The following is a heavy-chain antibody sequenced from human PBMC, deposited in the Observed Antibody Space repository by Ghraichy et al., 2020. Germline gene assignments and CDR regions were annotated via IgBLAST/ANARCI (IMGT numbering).Heavy chain of an antibody. J-gene: IGHJ4*02. Sequence: ASVKVSCKVSGYTLTELSMHWVRQAPGKGLEWMGGFDPEDGETIYAQKFQGRVTMTEDTSTDTAYMELSSLRSEDTAVYYCATDSSYYGSGPPGLFDYWGQGTLVTVSS. CDR1: GYTLTELS. D-gene: IGHD3-10*01. V-gene: IGHV1-24*01. CDR3: ATDSSYYGSGPPGLFDY. CDR2: FDPEDGET.